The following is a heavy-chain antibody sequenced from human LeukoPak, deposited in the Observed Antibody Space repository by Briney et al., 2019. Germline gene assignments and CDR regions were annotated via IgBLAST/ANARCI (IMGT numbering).Heavy chain of an antibody. D-gene: IGHD6-19*01. V-gene: IGHV3-74*01. CDR1: GFTFSKYW. CDR2: INTDGTVT. CDR3: AAKQWLAPPPDS. Sequence: GGSLRLSCAASGFTFSKYWMLWVRQAPGKGLESVSRINTDGTVTTYADSVKGRFTVSRDNADNTMFLQMNGVRDEDTAVYYCAAKQWLAPPPDSWGQGTPVTVSS. J-gene: IGHJ4*02.